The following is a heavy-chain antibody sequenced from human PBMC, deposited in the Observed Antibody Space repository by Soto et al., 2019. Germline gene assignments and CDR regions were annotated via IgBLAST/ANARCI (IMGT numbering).Heavy chain of an antibody. V-gene: IGHV3-23*01. D-gene: IGHD6-19*01. CDR1: GFTFSSYA. J-gene: IGHJ4*02. CDR3: TKHIQYDSGWPLDY. Sequence: PGGSLRLSCAASGFTFSSYAMSWVRQAPGKGLEWVSAISGSGGSTYYADSVKGRFTISRANSKKTLYLQMNSLRAEDTAVYYYTKHIQYDSGWPLDYWAQGNLVTVS. CDR2: ISGSGGST.